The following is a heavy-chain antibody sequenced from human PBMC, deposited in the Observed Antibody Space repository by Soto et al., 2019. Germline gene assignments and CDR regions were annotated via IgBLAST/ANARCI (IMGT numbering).Heavy chain of an antibody. CDR3: ARGDHSGSWRIDY. J-gene: IGHJ4*02. Sequence: ASVKVSCKASGYTFANYAITWVRQAPGQRLEWLGLINGGNENTHFSQKFQGRVSFTRDTSANTASVELSGLRSEDTAVYYCARGDHSGSWRIDYWGQGTLVTVSS. CDR2: INGGNENT. CDR1: GYTFANYA. D-gene: IGHD3-10*01. V-gene: IGHV1-3*01.